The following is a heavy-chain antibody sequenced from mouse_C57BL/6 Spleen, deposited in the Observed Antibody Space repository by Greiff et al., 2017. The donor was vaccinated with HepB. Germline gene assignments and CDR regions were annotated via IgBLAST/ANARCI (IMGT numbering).Heavy chain of an antibody. CDR2: IYPGDGDT. J-gene: IGHJ1*03. D-gene: IGHD1-1*01. CDR1: GYAFSSYW. CDR3: ARSYGSTLWYFDV. Sequence: QVQLQQSGAELVKPGASVKISCKASGYAFSSYWMNWVKQRPGKGLEWIGQIYPGDGDTNYNGKFKGKATLTADKSSSTAYMQLSSLTSEDSAVYFCARSYGSTLWYFDVWGTGTTVTVSS. V-gene: IGHV1-80*01.